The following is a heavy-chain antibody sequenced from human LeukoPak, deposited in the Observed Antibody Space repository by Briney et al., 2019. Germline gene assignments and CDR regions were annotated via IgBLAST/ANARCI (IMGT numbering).Heavy chain of an antibody. CDR1: GFTFSSYS. D-gene: IGHD6-19*01. J-gene: IGHJ1*01. Sequence: GGSLRLSCAASGFTFSSYSMNWVRQAPGKGLEWVSSISSSSSYIYYADSVKGRFTISRDNAKNSLYLQMNSLRAEDTAVYYCARAPSSGWYSLGYFQHWGQGTLVTVSS. V-gene: IGHV3-21*01. CDR3: ARAPSSGWYSLGYFQH. CDR2: ISSSSSYI.